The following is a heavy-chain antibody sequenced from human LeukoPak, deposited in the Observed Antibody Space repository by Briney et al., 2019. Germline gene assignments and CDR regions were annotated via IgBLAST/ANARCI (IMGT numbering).Heavy chain of an antibody. D-gene: IGHD6-13*01. CDR2: IQYHGRDK. CDR1: GFTFRTSG. Sequence: GGSLRLSCAASGFTFRTSGMHWVRQAPGKGLEWVAFIQYHGRDKYYADSVKGRFTISRDNSKNTVYLQLNSLRAEDTAVYYCAKRVAAPGRTYYFDYWGQGTLVIVSS. CDR3: AKRVAAPGRTYYFDY. V-gene: IGHV3-30*02. J-gene: IGHJ4*02.